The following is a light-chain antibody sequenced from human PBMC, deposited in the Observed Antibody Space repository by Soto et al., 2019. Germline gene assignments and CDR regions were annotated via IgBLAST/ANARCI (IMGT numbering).Light chain of an antibody. CDR2: GAS. CDR3: QQYDSSPWT. CDR1: QSVSSSF. J-gene: IGKJ1*01. Sequence: EIVLTQSPGTLSLSPGERATLSCRASQSVSSSFLAWYQQKPGQAPRPLIYGASSRATGIPDRFSGSGSGTDFTLTISTLEHEDFAVYYCQQYDSSPWTFGQGTKVEMK. V-gene: IGKV3-20*01.